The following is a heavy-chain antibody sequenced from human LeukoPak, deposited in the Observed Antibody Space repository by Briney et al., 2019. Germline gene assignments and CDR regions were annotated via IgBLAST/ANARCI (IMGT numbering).Heavy chain of an antibody. D-gene: IGHD3-10*01. J-gene: IGHJ5*02. V-gene: IGHV4-34*01. CDR1: GGSISGYY. CDR2: INHSGST. CDR3: ARGATMVRGKGFDP. Sequence: SETLSLTCTVSGGSISGYYWSWIRQPPGKGLEWIGEINHSGSTNYNPSLKSRVTISVDTSKNQFSLKLSSVTAADTAVYYCARGATMVRGKGFDPWGQGTLVTVSS.